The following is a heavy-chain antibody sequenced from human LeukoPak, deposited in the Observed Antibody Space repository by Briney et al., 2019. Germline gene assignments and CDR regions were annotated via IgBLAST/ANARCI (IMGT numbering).Heavy chain of an antibody. Sequence: GRSLRLSCAASGFTFSRYPMHWVRQAPGKGLEWVAVISYDGSNIYYTDSVSGRFTISRDNSKNTLYLQMNSLRAEDTAVYYCARDSFGPDYWGQGTRVTVSS. CDR3: ARDSFGPDY. CDR2: ISYDGSNI. V-gene: IGHV3-30-3*01. D-gene: IGHD3-16*01. J-gene: IGHJ4*02. CDR1: GFTFSRYP.